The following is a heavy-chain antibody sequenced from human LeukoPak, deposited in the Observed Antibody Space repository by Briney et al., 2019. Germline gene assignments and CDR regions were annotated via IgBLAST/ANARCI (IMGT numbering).Heavy chain of an antibody. CDR3: ARGRYDYVWGSYRYYFDY. J-gene: IGHJ4*02. CDR2: INPNSGGT. V-gene: IGHV1-2*04. CDR1: GYTFTGYY. D-gene: IGHD3-16*02. Sequence: ASVKVSCKASGYTFTGYYMHWVRQAPGQGLEWMGWINPNSGGTNYAQKFQGWVTMTRDTSISTAYMELSRLRSDDTAVYYCARGRYDYVWGSYRYYFDYWGQGTLVTVAS.